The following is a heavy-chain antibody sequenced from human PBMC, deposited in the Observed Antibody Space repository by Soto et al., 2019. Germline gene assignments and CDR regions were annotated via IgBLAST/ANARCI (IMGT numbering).Heavy chain of an antibody. Sequence: SETLSLTCAVYGGSFSGYYWSWIRQPPGKGLEWIGEINHSGSTNYNPSLKSRVTISVDTSKNQFSLKLSSVTAADTAVYYCARGPVTMVRGVSRRLPDYWGQGTLVTVS. V-gene: IGHV4-34*01. J-gene: IGHJ4*02. D-gene: IGHD3-10*01. CDR3: ARGPVTMVRGVSRRLPDY. CDR1: GGSFSGYY. CDR2: INHSGST.